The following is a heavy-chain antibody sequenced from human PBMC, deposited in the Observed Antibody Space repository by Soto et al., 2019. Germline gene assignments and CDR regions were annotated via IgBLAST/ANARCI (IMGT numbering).Heavy chain of an antibody. J-gene: IGHJ4*02. CDR3: ARTTTYYDYIWGSYRPKDCDF. Sequence: QVLPQESGPGLVKPSQTLSLTCTVSGDSFSSGGYYWSWIRQHPGKGLAWIGYVFYSGTTYYSPSVKSRVSISVDTSKNQFSLSLSSVTAADTAVYYCARTTTYYDYIWGSYRPKDCDFWGQGTLVTVSS. D-gene: IGHD3-16*02. CDR2: VFYSGTT. V-gene: IGHV4-31*03. CDR1: GDSFSSGGYY.